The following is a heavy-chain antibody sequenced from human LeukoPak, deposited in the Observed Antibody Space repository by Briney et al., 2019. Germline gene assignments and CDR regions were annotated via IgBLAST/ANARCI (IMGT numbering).Heavy chain of an antibody. Sequence: GASVKVSCKASGYTFTSYDINWVRQATGQGLEWMGWMNPNSGNTGYAQKFQGRVTMTRNTSISTAYMELSSLRSEDTAVYYCARSDLNYNSIAAAGGGFDPWGQGTLVTVPS. CDR2: MNPNSGNT. D-gene: IGHD6-13*01. CDR1: GYTFTSYD. CDR3: ARSDLNYNSIAAAGGGFDP. V-gene: IGHV1-8*01. J-gene: IGHJ5*02.